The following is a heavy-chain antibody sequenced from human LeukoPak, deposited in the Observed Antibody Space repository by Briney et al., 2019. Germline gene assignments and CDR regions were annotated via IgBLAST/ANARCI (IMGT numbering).Heavy chain of an antibody. Sequence: GESLKISCAASGYSFTTYWIGWVRQMPRKGLEWVGIIYPDDSGTRYSPTFQGQVTISADKSISTAYLQWSSLKASDTAMYFCARHSNRGAASSAITRYYYYDMDVWGKGTTVTVSS. J-gene: IGHJ6*03. D-gene: IGHD5-24*01. CDR1: GYSFTTYW. CDR3: ARHSNRGAASSAITRYYYYDMDV. CDR2: IYPDDSGT. V-gene: IGHV5-51*01.